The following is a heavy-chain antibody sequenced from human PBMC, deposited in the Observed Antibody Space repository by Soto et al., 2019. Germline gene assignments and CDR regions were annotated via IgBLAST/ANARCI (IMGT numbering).Heavy chain of an antibody. Sequence: GGSLRLSCAASGFTFSSYSMNWVRQAPGKGLEWVSSISSSSSYIYYADSVKGRFTISRDNAKNSLYLQMNSLRAEDTAVYYWAREGWELQGGMDVWGQGTTVTVSS. J-gene: IGHJ6*02. D-gene: IGHD1-26*01. CDR3: AREGWELQGGMDV. CDR2: ISSSSSYI. V-gene: IGHV3-21*01. CDR1: GFTFSSYS.